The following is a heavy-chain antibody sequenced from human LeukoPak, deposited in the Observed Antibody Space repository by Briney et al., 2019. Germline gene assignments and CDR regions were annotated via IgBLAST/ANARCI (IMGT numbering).Heavy chain of an antibody. CDR2: ISWNSGSI. CDR1: GFTFDDYA. V-gene: IGHV3-9*01. J-gene: IGHJ4*02. D-gene: IGHD3-10*01. Sequence: PGGSLRLSCAASGFTFDDYAMHWVRQAPGKGLEWVSGISWNSGSIGYADSVKGRFTISRDNAKNSLYLQMNSLRAEDTALYYCAKASYYYGSGFDYWGQGTLVTVSS. CDR3: AKASYYYGSGFDY.